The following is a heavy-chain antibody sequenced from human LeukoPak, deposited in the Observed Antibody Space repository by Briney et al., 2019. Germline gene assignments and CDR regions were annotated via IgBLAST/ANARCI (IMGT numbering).Heavy chain of an antibody. Sequence: SETLSLTCSVSDGSINSYYWNWIRQPPGRGLEWLGSIYYTGNTYYNPSLKSRVTISVDTSKNQFSLNLSSVTAADTAVYYCARRGSHTVFDYWGQGTLVTVSS. CDR3: ARRGSHTVFDY. D-gene: IGHD3-10*01. CDR2: IYYTGNT. J-gene: IGHJ4*02. V-gene: IGHV4-59*05. CDR1: DGSINSYY.